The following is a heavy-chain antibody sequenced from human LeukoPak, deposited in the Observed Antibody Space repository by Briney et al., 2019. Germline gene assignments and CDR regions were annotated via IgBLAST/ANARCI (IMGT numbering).Heavy chain of an antibody. CDR1: GFTFSSYG. D-gene: IGHD4-17*01. Sequence: PGGTLRLSCAASGFTFSSYGMSWVRQAPGKGLEWVANIKQDGSEKYYVDSVKGRFTISRDNAKNSLYLQMNSLRAEDTAVYYCARDWQTVDGNYYYMDVWGKGTTVTISS. V-gene: IGHV3-7*01. CDR2: IKQDGSEK. CDR3: ARDWQTVDGNYYYMDV. J-gene: IGHJ6*03.